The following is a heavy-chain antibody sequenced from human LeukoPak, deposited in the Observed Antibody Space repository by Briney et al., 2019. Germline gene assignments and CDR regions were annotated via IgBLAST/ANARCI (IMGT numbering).Heavy chain of an antibody. CDR2: IYTSGST. D-gene: IGHD3-22*01. J-gene: IGHJ4*02. Sequence: SETLSLTCTVSGGSISSYYWSWIRQPAGKGLEWIGRIYTSGSTNYNPSLKSRVTISVDTSKNQFSLKLSSVTAADTAVYYCARDWASSGSNQVDYWGQGTLVTVSS. CDR3: ARDWASSGSNQVDY. V-gene: IGHV4-4*07. CDR1: GGSISSYY.